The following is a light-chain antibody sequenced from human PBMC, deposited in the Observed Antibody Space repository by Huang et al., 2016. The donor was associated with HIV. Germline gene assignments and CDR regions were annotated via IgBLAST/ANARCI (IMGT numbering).Light chain of an antibody. CDR1: QTIKYY. V-gene: IGKV1-39*01. CDR3: QQSYTTPVT. CDR2: AAS. Sequence: IQMTQSPSSLSASVGDRVTIPCRASQTIKYYLNWYQQKPGKAPDLLIYAASSLHSGVPSRFSGSGSGTDFTLTISSLQPEDFATYYCQQSYTTPVTFGGGTKVEI. J-gene: IGKJ4*01.